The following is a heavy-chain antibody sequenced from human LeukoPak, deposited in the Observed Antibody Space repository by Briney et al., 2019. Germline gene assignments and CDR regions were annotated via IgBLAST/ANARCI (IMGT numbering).Heavy chain of an antibody. CDR2: IYYSGST. Sequence: SETLSLTCTVFGGSISSYYWSWIRQPPGKGLEWIGYIYYSGSTNYNPSLKSRVTISVDTSKNQFSLKLRSVTAADTAVYYCARVSGYDWESFYDYWGQGTLVTVSS. CDR3: ARVSGYDWESFYDY. J-gene: IGHJ4*02. V-gene: IGHV4-59*01. D-gene: IGHD5-12*01. CDR1: GGSISSYY.